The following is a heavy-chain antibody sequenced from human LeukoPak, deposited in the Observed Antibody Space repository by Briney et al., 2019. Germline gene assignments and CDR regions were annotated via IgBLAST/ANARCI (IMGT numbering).Heavy chain of an antibody. D-gene: IGHD3-22*01. CDR3: ARGSLPLPDYYDSSGYYSH. V-gene: IGHV4-59*01. CDR2: IYYSGST. J-gene: IGHJ4*02. Sequence: SETLSLTCTVSGGSISSYYWSWIRQPPGKGLEWIGYIYYSGSTNYNPSLKSRVTISVGTSQTQFSLKVSSLPAADTAVYYCARGSLPLPDYYDSSGYYSHWGQGTLVTVSS. CDR1: GGSISSYY.